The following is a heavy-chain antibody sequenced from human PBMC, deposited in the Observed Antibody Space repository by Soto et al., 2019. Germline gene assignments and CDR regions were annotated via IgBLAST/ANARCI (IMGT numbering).Heavy chain of an antibody. CDR1: GFTFSRYN. CDR3: ARGVAPVNYYYYAMDF. D-gene: IGHD2-15*01. J-gene: IGHJ6*02. V-gene: IGHV3-48*01. Sequence: QPGGSLRLSCEASGFTFSRYNMNWVRQAPGKGLDWVSYISASSSSIFYADSVKGRFTISRDNAKNSLYLQINSLRAEDTAIYYCARGVAPVNYYYYAMDFWGQGTTVTVSS. CDR2: ISASSSSI.